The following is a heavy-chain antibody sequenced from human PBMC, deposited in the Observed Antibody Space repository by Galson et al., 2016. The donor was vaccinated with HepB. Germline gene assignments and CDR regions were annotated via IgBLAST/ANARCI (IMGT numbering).Heavy chain of an antibody. V-gene: IGHV4-59*01. CDR1: GGSIGGYY. CDR3: ARAQYSVTSYSYYFDY. D-gene: IGHD1-26*01. CDR2: IYSNGLT. Sequence: SETLSLTCTVFGGSIGGYYWSWIRQPPGKGLEWIGFIYSNGLTNYNPSLKSGVTISLDTSKNQFSLRLSSVTAADTAVYYCARAQYSVTSYSYYFDYWGQGTLVTVSS. J-gene: IGHJ4*02.